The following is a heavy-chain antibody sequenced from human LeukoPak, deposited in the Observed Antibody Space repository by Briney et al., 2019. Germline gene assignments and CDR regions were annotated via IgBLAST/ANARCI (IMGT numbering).Heavy chain of an antibody. D-gene: IGHD1-14*01. CDR2: IYYSGGT. J-gene: IGHJ4*02. Sequence: SETLSLTCTVSGGSISSSSYYWGWIRQPPGKGLEWIGSIYYSGGTYYNPSLKSRVTISLDTSKNQFSLKLSSVTAADTAVYFCARNPPATTEFYFDYWGQGTLVTVSS. CDR3: ARNPPATTEFYFDY. CDR1: GGSISSSSYY. V-gene: IGHV4-39*07.